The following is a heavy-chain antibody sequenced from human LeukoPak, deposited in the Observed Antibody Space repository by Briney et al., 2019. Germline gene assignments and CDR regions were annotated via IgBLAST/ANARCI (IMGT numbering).Heavy chain of an antibody. CDR3: TTDPIGLLRYFDWLSPFDY. V-gene: IGHV3-15*01. J-gene: IGHJ4*02. CDR2: IKSKTDGETT. CDR1: GFTFSNAW. D-gene: IGHD3-9*01. Sequence: GSLRLSCAASGFTFSNAWMSWVRQAPGKGLEWVGRIKSKTDGETTDYAAPVKGRFTISRDDSKYTLYLQMNSLKTEDTAVYYCTTDPIGLLRYFDWLSPFDYWGQGTLVTVPS.